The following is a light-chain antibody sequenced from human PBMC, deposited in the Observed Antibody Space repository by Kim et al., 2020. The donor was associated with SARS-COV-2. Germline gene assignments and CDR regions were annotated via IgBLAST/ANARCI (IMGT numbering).Light chain of an antibody. Sequence: GDRVTITCRASQSIANFLAWYQQKPGRAPKLLIYKASSLESGVPSRFSGSGSGTEFTLTITSLQPDDFATYYCQQYYAYPWTFGQGTKVDIK. CDR3: QQYYAYPWT. J-gene: IGKJ1*01. CDR1: QSIANF. CDR2: KAS. V-gene: IGKV1-5*03.